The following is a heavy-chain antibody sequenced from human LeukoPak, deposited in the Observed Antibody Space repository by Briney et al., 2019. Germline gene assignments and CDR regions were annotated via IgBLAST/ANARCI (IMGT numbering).Heavy chain of an antibody. Sequence: SDTLSLTCKVSDFSITAGYYWGCIRQSPGKGLEWIASLFHSGTTYYNPSLKSRVTMSVDTSKNQFSLNLRSVTAADSAIYYCVRESGNGGHPLFDHWGQGTLVTVSS. V-gene: IGHV4-38-2*02. CDR2: LFHSGTT. CDR3: VRESGNGGHPLFDH. CDR1: DFSITAGYY. J-gene: IGHJ4*02. D-gene: IGHD4-23*01.